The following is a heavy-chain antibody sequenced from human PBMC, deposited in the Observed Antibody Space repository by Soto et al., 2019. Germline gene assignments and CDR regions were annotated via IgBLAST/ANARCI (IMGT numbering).Heavy chain of an antibody. CDR1: GYNFAGYW. J-gene: IGHJ4*02. V-gene: IGHV5-51*01. CDR2: IYPSDSDT. D-gene: IGHD3-3*01. CDR3: ARGGVSTRTFDY. Sequence: GESLKISCKGSGYNFAGYWIAWVRQMPGKGLELMGIIYPSDSDTRYRPSFQGQVTISADKSISSAYLQWSSLRASDTAMYYCARGGVSTRTFDYCGQGTPVTVSP.